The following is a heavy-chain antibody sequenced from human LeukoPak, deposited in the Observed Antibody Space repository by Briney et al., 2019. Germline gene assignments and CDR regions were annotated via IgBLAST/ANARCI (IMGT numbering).Heavy chain of an antibody. J-gene: IGHJ6*02. CDR1: GYTFTSYD. CDR3: ARGDLWHPINFPLYGMDV. V-gene: IGHV1-8*01. D-gene: IGHD3-3*01. Sequence: GASVKVSCKASGYTFTSYDINWVRQATGQGLEWMGWMNPNSGNTGYAQKFQGRVTMTRNTSISTAYMELSSLRSEDTAVYYCARGDLWHPINFPLYGMDVWGQGTTVTVSS. CDR2: MNPNSGNT.